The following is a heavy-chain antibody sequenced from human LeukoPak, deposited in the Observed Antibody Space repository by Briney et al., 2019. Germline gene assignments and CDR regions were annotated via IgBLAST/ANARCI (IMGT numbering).Heavy chain of an antibody. Sequence: GASVTVSCKASGYTFTSYGISWVRQAPGRGLEWMGWISAYNGNTNYAQKLQGRVTMTTDTSTSTAYMELRSLRSDDTAVYYCADVSSSCNEFGYWGQGTLVTVSS. V-gene: IGHV1-18*04. CDR3: ADVSSSCNEFGY. CDR1: GYTFTSYG. J-gene: IGHJ4*02. D-gene: IGHD2-2*01. CDR2: ISAYNGNT.